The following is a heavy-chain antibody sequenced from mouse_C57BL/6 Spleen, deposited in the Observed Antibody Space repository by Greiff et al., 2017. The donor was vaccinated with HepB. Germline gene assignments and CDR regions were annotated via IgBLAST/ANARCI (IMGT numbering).Heavy chain of an antibody. J-gene: IGHJ1*03. D-gene: IGHD2-5*01. CDR1: GYTFTSYW. V-gene: IGHV1-55*01. CDR3: ARRLYYSNCGGYLDV. Sequence: QVQLQQPGAELVKPGASVKMSCKASGYTFTSYWITWVKQRPGQGLEWIGDIYPGSGSTNYNEKFKSKATLTVDTSSNTAYIQHSSLTSGDSAVYYCARRLYYSNCGGYLDVWRTGTTVTVPS. CDR2: IYPGSGST.